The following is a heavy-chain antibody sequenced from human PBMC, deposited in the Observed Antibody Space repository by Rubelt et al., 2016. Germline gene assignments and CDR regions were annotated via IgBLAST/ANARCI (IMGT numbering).Heavy chain of an antibody. CDR3: ARLCTRITMIVGCRSEGIAFDI. J-gene: IGHJ3*02. V-gene: IGHV4-31*02. D-gene: IGHD3-22*01. Sequence: YSGSTYSNPSLKNRVTISVDTSKNQFSLKLSSVTAADTAVYYCARLCTRITMIVGCRSEGIAFDIWGQGTMVTVSS. CDR2: YSGST.